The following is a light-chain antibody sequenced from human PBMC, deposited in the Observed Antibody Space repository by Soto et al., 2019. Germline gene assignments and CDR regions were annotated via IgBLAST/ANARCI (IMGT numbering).Light chain of an antibody. CDR1: QSLLHRNGNNY. Sequence: DMVMTQSPLSLSVTPGEAASISCKCSQSLLHRNGNNYLDWYLQKPGQSPQLLISLASNRASGVPDGFSRSGSGTDFILHISRVEDEDVGVYYYMQALQTSFTFGHGTKVDL. CDR2: LAS. J-gene: IGKJ3*01. CDR3: MQALQTSFT. V-gene: IGKV2-28*01.